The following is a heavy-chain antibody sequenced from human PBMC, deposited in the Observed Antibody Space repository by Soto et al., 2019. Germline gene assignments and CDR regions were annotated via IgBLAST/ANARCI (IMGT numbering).Heavy chain of an antibody. CDR2: IYYSGRT. CDR3: ARGSFSSSSSWFDP. D-gene: IGHD6-19*01. Sequence: QVQLQESGPGLVKPSQTLSLTCTVSGGSISSGGYYWSWIRQHPGKGLEWIGYIYYSGRTYYNPSLHSRVSIAVETTENQFSLKLTSVTAAETSVYYCARGSFSSSSSWFDPWGRGTLVTVSS. V-gene: IGHV4-31*03. J-gene: IGHJ5*02. CDR1: GGSISSGGYY.